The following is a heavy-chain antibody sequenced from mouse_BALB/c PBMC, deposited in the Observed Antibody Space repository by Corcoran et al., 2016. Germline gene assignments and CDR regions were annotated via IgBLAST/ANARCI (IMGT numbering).Heavy chain of an antibody. CDR1: GYSFTGYY. CDR2: INPYNGAT. J-gene: IGHJ2*01. Sequence: EVQLQQSGPELVKPGASVKISCKASGYSFTGYYMHWVKQSNVKSLEWIGRINPYNGATSYNQNFKDKDSLTVDKSSSTAYMELHSLTSEDSAVYYCARSGIYDGYHYFDYWGQGTTLTVSS. D-gene: IGHD2-3*01. V-gene: IGHV1-26*01. CDR3: ARSGIYDGYHYFDY.